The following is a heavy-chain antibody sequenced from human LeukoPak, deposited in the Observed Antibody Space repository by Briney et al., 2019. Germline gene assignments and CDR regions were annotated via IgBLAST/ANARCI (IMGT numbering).Heavy chain of an antibody. J-gene: IGHJ4*02. D-gene: IGHD5-18*01. Sequence: SVKVSCKASGGTFSSYAISWVRQAPGQGLEWMGGIIPIFGTANYAQKFQGRVTITADESTSTAYMELSSLRSEDTAVYYCARDHAGYSYGFDYWGQGTLATVSS. V-gene: IGHV1-69*01. CDR2: IIPIFGTA. CDR3: ARDHAGYSYGFDY. CDR1: GGTFSSYA.